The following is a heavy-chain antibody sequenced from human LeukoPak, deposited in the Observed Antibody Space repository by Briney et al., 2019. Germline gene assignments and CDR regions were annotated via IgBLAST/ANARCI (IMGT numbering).Heavy chain of an antibody. J-gene: IGHJ4*02. D-gene: IGHD4-17*01. CDR1: GFTFINYA. CDR3: ARGEAPVTPGEDY. Sequence: RGGSLRLSCVAAGFTFINYAMSWVRPAPGKGLEWVSVISGTGGTTYYADSVKGRFTISRDNSKNTVYLQMNSLRAEDAAVYYCARGEAPVTPGEDYWGQGILVTVSS. V-gene: IGHV3-23*01. CDR2: ISGTGGTT.